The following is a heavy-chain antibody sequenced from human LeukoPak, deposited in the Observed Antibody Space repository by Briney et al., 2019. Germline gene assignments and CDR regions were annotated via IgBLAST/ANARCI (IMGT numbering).Heavy chain of an antibody. CDR2: IYTSGST. V-gene: IGHV4-61*02. CDR1: GGSISIISYY. CDR3: ARYIDYDSSGYYRAFDI. J-gene: IGHJ3*02. D-gene: IGHD3-22*01. Sequence: SETLSLTCTVSGGSISIISYYWSWIRQPAGKGLEWIGRIYTSGSTNYNPSLKSRVTISVDTSKNQFSLKLSSVTAADTAVYYCARYIDYDSSGYYRAFDIWGQGTMVTVSS.